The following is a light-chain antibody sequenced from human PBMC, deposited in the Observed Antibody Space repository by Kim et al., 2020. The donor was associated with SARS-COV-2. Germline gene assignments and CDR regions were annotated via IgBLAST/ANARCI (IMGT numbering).Light chain of an antibody. CDR2: EDN. CDR3: QSFDSSNRHGI. Sequence: TVNISCARSSGRIGNNYVQWYQHRPGSARTTVIYEDNQRLSGVPDRCSGASDSSSNSAYLTISGLRTEDEADYYCQSFDSSNRHGIFGGGTQLTVL. J-gene: IGLJ2*01. CDR1: SGRIGNNY. V-gene: IGLV6-57*03.